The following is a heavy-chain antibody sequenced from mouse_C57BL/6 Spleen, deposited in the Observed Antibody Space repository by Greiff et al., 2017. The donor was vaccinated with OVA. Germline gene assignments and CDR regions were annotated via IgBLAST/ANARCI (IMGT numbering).Heavy chain of an antibody. Sequence: QVQLQQSGAELAKPGASVKLSCKASGYTFTSYWMHWVKQRPGQGLEWIGYINPSSGYTKSNQKFKDKATLTADTSSSTAYMQMSSLTYEDSAVYYCARWDYYGSSPAWFAYWGQGTLVTVSA. CDR2: INPSSGYT. J-gene: IGHJ3*01. CDR1: GYTFTSYW. D-gene: IGHD1-1*01. V-gene: IGHV1-7*01. CDR3: ARWDYYGSSPAWFAY.